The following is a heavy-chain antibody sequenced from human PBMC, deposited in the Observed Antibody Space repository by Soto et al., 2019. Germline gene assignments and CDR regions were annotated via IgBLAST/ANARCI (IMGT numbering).Heavy chain of an antibody. J-gene: IGHJ4*02. CDR2: IHSGGNA. Sequence: EVQLVESGGGLVQPGGSLRLSCAASGFTVSSNFMTWVRQAPGKGLEWVSVIHSGGNAYYADSVQGRFTISRDNSKITVYLQMNSLRAEDTAVYYCARVPARDGGHWGQGTLVTVSS. D-gene: IGHD3-16*01. CDR3: ARVPARDGGH. CDR1: GFTVSSNF. V-gene: IGHV3-66*01.